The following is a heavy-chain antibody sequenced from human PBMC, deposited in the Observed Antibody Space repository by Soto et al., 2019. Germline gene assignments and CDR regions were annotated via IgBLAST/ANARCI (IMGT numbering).Heavy chain of an antibody. CDR2: IYPGDSDT. J-gene: IGHJ6*02. D-gene: IGHD6-13*01. CDR3: ARRGIAAVRACPPYYYYGMDV. V-gene: IGHV5-51*01. CDR1: GYSFTSYW. Sequence: PGESLKISCKGSGYSFTSYWIGWVRQMPGKGLEWMGIIYPGDSDTRYSPSFQGQVTISADKSISTAYLQWSSLKASDTAMYYCARRGIAAVRACPPYYYYGMDVWGQGTTVTVSS.